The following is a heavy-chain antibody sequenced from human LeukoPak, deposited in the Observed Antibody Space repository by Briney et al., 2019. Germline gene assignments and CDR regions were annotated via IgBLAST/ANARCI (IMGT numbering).Heavy chain of an antibody. V-gene: IGHV3-23*01. J-gene: IGHJ4*02. CDR2: ISGIGAST. CDR3: ARHSVGYGYPNIISYYFDY. Sequence: GGSLRLSCAASGFTFSSYAMSWGRQAPGKGLGWVSGISGIGASTYYADSVKGRFTISRDNSKKTLFLQMNRLRAEDTAVYYCARHSVGYGYPNIISYYFDYWGQGTLVTVSS. CDR1: GFTFSSYA. D-gene: IGHD5-18*01.